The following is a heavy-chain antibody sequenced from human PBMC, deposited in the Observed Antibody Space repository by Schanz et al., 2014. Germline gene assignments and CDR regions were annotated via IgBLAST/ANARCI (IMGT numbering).Heavy chain of an antibody. J-gene: IGHJ6*02. Sequence: DVQLLESGGGLVQPGGSLRLSCAASAFALNNYDMTWVRQAPGKGLECVSCIRGSGGSTLYADSVQGRFTISRHNSKNTLYLQMNSLRAEDTAVYYCARVLAVAVFENYGMDVWGQGTLVTVSS. D-gene: IGHD6-19*01. CDR2: IRGSGGST. CDR3: ARVLAVAVFENYGMDV. CDR1: AFALNNYD. V-gene: IGHV3-23*01.